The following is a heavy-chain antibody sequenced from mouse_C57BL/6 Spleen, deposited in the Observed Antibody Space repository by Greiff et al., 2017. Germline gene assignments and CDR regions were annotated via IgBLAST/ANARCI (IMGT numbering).Heavy chain of an antibody. CDR3: ARLRTVVADYYAMDY. D-gene: IGHD1-1*01. CDR2: INPSTGGT. CDR1: GYSFTGYY. J-gene: IGHJ4*01. V-gene: IGHV1-42*01. Sequence: DVKLVESGPELVKPGASVKISCKASGYSFTGYYMNWVKQSPEKSLEWIGEINPSTGGTTYNQKFKAKATLTVDKSSSTAYMQLKSLTSEDSAVYYCARLRTVVADYYAMDYWGQGTSVTVSS.